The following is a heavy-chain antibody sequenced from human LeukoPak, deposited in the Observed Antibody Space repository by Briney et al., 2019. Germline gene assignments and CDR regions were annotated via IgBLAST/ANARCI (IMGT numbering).Heavy chain of an antibody. D-gene: IGHD6-13*01. CDR2: ISSSSSTI. J-gene: IGHJ4*02. CDR3: ARDRSGAAAGTGDFDY. Sequence: QSGGSLRLSCAASGSTFSSYWMSWVRQAPGKGLEWVSYISSSSSTIYYADSVKGRFTISRDNAKNSLYLQMNSLRAEDTAVYYCARDRSGAAAGTGDFDYWGQGTLVTVSS. V-gene: IGHV3-48*01. CDR1: GSTFSSYW.